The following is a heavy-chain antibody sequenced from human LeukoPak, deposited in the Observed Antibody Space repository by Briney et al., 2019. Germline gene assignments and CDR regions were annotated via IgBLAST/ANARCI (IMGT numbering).Heavy chain of an antibody. CDR2: IYYSGST. V-gene: IGHV4-39*07. J-gene: IGHJ3*02. CDR1: GGSISSSSYY. CDR3: ARERAGATEGAFDI. D-gene: IGHD1-26*01. Sequence: SETLSLTCTVSGGSISSSSYYWGWIRQPPGKGLEWIGSIYYSGSTYYNPSLKSRVTISVDTSKNQFSLKLSSVTAADTAVYYCARERAGATEGAFDIWGQGTMVTVSS.